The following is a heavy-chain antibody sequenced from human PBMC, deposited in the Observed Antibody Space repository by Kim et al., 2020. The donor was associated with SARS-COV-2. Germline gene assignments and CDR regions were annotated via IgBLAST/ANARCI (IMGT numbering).Heavy chain of an antibody. J-gene: IGHJ3*02. CDR1: GGTFSSYA. CDR2: IIPIFGTA. CDR3: ARGPPPRKMVYVLRDDAFDI. D-gene: IGHD2-8*01. V-gene: IGHV1-69*13. Sequence: SVKVSCKASGGTFSSYAISWVRQAPGQGLEWMGGIIPIFGTANYAQKFQGRVTITADESTSTAYMELSSLRSEDTAVYYCARGPPPRKMVYVLRDDAFDIWGQGTMVTVSS.